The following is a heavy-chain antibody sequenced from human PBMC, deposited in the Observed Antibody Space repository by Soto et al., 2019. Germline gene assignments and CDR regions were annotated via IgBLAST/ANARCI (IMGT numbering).Heavy chain of an antibody. J-gene: IGHJ4*02. Sequence: SEILSLTCTVSGGSISSYYWIWIRQPPGKGLEWIGYIYYSGSTNYNPSLKSRVTISVDTSKNQFSLKLSSVTAADTAVYYCARGQWSDRLLNWGRGTLVTVS. CDR1: GGSISSYY. D-gene: IGHD2-15*01. V-gene: IGHV4-59*08. CDR3: ARGQWSDRLLN. CDR2: IYYSGST.